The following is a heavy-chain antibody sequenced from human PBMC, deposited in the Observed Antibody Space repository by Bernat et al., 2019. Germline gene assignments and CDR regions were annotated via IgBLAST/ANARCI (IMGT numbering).Heavy chain of an antibody. CDR1: GFTFSSYG. CDR2: ISYDGSNK. V-gene: IGHV3-30*18. J-gene: IGHJ5*02. CDR3: AKDRWTTVVTPWFDP. D-gene: IGHD4-23*01. Sequence: QVQLVESGGGVVQPGRSLRLSCAASGFTFSSYGMHWVRQAPGKGLEWVAVISYDGSNKYYADSVKGRFTISRDNSKNTLYLQMNSLRAEDTAVYYCAKDRWTTVVTPWFDPWGQGTLVTVSS.